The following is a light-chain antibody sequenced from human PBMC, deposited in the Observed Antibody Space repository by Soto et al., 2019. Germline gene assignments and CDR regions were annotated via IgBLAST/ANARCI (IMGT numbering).Light chain of an antibody. Sequence: QSVLTQPPSASGSPGQSVTISCTGTSSDVGAYNYVSWYQQLPGKAPKLIIYEVSKRPSGVPDRFSGSKSGNTASLTVSGLQAEDEADYYCTSYAGIYRVSYVFGTGTKVTV. CDR1: SSDVGAYNY. V-gene: IGLV2-8*01. CDR3: TSYAGIYRVSYV. J-gene: IGLJ1*01. CDR2: EVS.